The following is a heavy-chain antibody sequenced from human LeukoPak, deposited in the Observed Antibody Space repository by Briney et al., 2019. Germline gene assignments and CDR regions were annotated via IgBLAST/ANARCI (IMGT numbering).Heavy chain of an antibody. J-gene: IGHJ4*02. D-gene: IGHD3-22*01. Sequence: PSETLSLTCTVSGGSISSYYWSWIRQPPGKGLEWIGEINHSGSTNYNPSLKSRVTISVDTSKNQFSPKLSSVTAADTAVYYCARFGYYYDSSGFDYWGQGTLVTVSS. CDR1: GGSISSYY. CDR3: ARFGYYYDSSGFDY. CDR2: INHSGST. V-gene: IGHV4-34*01.